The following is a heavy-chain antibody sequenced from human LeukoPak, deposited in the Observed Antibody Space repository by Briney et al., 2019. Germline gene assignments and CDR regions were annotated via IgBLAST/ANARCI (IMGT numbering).Heavy chain of an antibody. Sequence: PSETLSLTCTVSGGSISSYYWSWIRQSPGKGLEWIGYIYYSGSTNYNPSLKSRVTISVDTSKNQFSLKLSSVTAADTAVYYCARGSHIVVVTATWSFDYWGQGTLVTVSS. CDR2: IYYSGST. V-gene: IGHV4-59*08. J-gene: IGHJ4*02. D-gene: IGHD2-21*02. CDR1: GGSISSYY. CDR3: ARGSHIVVVTATWSFDY.